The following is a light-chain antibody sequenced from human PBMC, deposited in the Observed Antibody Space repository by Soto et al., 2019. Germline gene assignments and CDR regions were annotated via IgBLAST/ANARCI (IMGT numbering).Light chain of an antibody. CDR3: QQYNPYST. V-gene: IGKV4-1*01. CDR1: QSVLYSSNNKNY. CDR2: WAS. Sequence: IVLAQSPDSLAVSRGERANINCKSSQSVLYSSNNKNYLAWYQQKPGQPPKLLIYWASTRESGVPSRFSGNGSGTEFTLTISSLQPDDFATYYCQQYNPYSTFGQGTRLEIK. J-gene: IGKJ5*01.